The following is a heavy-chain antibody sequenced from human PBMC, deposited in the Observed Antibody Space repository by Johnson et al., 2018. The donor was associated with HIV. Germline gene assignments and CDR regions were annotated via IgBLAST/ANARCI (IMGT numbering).Heavy chain of an antibody. CDR3: AKDTYDSDAFDI. D-gene: IGHD3-22*01. Sequence: QVQLVESGGGVVQPGRSLRLSCAASGFTFSTFGMHWVRQAPGKGLEWVAFISHDGTNKYYADSLKGRFTISRENSKNKLYLQMKSLRAEDTAVYYCAKDTYDSDAFDIWGQGTMVTVSS. CDR2: ISHDGTNK. J-gene: IGHJ3*02. CDR1: GFTFSTFG. V-gene: IGHV3-30*18.